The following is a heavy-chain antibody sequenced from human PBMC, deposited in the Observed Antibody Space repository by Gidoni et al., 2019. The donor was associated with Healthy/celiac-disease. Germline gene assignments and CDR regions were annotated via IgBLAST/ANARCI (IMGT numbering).Heavy chain of an antibody. CDR1: GLTFSSSG. CDR3: ASSPYDFWGMDV. V-gene: IGHV3-33*01. J-gene: IGHJ6*02. CDR2: IWYDGSNK. Sequence: QVKLVESGGGVVQPGRSLRLSGAAYGLTFSSSGMLWVRQSPVNGLEWVACIWYDGSNKYYADSVKGRFTISRANSKNTLYLQMNSLRSEDTAVYYCASSPYDFWGMDVWGQGTTSPSP. D-gene: IGHD3-3*01.